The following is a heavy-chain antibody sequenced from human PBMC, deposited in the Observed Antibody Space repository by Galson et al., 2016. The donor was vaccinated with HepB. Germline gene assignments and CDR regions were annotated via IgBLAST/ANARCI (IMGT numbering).Heavy chain of an antibody. CDR3: ARERGNYHYFDY. Sequence: SVKVSCKASGYSFTNYGISWVRQAPGQGLEWMGWISTYNGNTNYAQKLQGRVTMTTDKSTNTAYLEVGSLRPDDTAVYYCARERGNYHYFDYWGQGPLVTVSS. CDR1: GYSFTNYG. D-gene: IGHD1-7*01. J-gene: IGHJ4*02. V-gene: IGHV1-18*01. CDR2: ISTYNGNT.